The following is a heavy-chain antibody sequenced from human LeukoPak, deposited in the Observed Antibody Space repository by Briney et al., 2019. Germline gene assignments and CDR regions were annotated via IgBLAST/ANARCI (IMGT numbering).Heavy chain of an antibody. CDR3: ARGWEYYILTGYYFSLSFDY. CDR2: IIPILGIA. J-gene: IGHJ4*02. D-gene: IGHD3-9*01. CDR1: GGTFSSYA. V-gene: IGHV1-69*04. Sequence: SVKSSCKASGGTFSSYAISWVRQAPGQGLEWMGRIIPILGIANSAQKFQGRVTITADKSTSTAYLELSSLRSEDTAVYYCARGWEYYILTGYYFSLSFDYWGQGTLVTVSS.